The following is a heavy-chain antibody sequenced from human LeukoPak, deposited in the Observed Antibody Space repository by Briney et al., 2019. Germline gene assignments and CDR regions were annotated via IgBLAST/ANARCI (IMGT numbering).Heavy chain of an antibody. CDR2: INRSGST. D-gene: IGHD3-10*01. V-gene: IGHV4-34*01. CDR3: ASWMVRGAD. Sequence: SETLSLTCAVYGGSFSGYYWSWIRQPPGKGLEWIGEINRSGSTNYNPSLKSRVTISVDTSKNQFSLELSSVTAADTAVYYCASWMVRGADWGQGTLVTVSS. CDR1: GGSFSGYY. J-gene: IGHJ4*02.